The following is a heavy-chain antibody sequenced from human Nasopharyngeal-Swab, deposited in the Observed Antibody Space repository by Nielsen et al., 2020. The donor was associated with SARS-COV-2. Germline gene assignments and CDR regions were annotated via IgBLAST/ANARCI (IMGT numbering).Heavy chain of an antibody. V-gene: IGHV3-74*01. Sequence: GESLKISCAASGFPFRGHWMHWVRQAPGKGLVWVSRINTDGTITNYADSVKGRFTISRDSAKNALYLQMNSLTADDAGIYYCARDLNWNQADFWGQGTLVTVSS. CDR3: ARDLNWNQADF. D-gene: IGHD1-20*01. CDR1: GFPFRGHW. CDR2: INTDGTIT. J-gene: IGHJ4*02.